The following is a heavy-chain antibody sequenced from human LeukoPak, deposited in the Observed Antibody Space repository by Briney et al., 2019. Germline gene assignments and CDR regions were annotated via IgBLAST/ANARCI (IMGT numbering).Heavy chain of an antibody. V-gene: IGHV3-53*01. J-gene: IGHJ3*02. CDR2: IYSGGST. CDR1: GFTVSSNY. CDR3: ARIGKAAARFAFEI. Sequence: GGSLRLSCAASGFTVSSNYMSWVRQAPGKGLEWVSVIYSGGSTYYADSVKGRFTISRDNSKNTLYLQMNSLRAEDTAVYYCARIGKAAARFAFEIWGQGTMVTVSS. D-gene: IGHD6-13*01.